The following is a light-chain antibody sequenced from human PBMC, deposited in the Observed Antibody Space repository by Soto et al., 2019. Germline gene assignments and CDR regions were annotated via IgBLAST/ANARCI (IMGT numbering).Light chain of an antibody. CDR3: QQSDSTPLT. CDR2: KAS. CDR1: QSISSW. V-gene: IGKV1-5*03. Sequence: DIQMTQSPSTLSASVGDRVTITCRASQSISSWLVWYQQTPGKAPKLLIYKASSLESGVPSRFSGSGSGTEFTLTISSLQPEDFATYYCQQSDSTPLTFGGGTKVDIK. J-gene: IGKJ4*01.